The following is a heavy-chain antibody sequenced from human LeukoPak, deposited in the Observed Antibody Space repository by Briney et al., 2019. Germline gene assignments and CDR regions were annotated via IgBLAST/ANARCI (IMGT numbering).Heavy chain of an antibody. V-gene: IGHV1-46*01. D-gene: IGHD2-21*02. CDR2: INPSGGST. CDR1: GYTFTSYY. CDR3: ARVSHWCGGDCYFDY. J-gene: IGHJ4*02. Sequence: ASVKVSCKASGYTFTSYYMHWVRQAPGQGLEWMGIINPSGGSTSYAQKFQGRVTMTRDTSTSTVYMELSSLRSEDTAVYYCARVSHWCGGDCYFDYWGQGTLVTVSS.